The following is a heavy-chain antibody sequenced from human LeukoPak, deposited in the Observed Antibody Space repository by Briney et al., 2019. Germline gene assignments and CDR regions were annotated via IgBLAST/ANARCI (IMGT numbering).Heavy chain of an antibody. Sequence: GRSLRLSCAASGFTFSSYGMHWVRQAPGKGLEWVAVIWYDRSNKYYADSVKGRFTISRDNSKNTLYLQMNSLRAEDTAVYYCAKDQRGWPFDYWGQGTLVTVSS. V-gene: IGHV3-33*06. J-gene: IGHJ4*02. D-gene: IGHD6-19*01. CDR2: IWYDRSNK. CDR1: GFTFSSYG. CDR3: AKDQRGWPFDY.